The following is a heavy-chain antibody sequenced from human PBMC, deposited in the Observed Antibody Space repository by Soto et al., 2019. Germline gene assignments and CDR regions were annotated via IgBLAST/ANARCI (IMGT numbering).Heavy chain of an antibody. J-gene: IGHJ4*02. CDR2: MSYSGIT. CDR1: GVSVSTGDYY. V-gene: IGHV4-31*03. D-gene: IGHD6-13*01. Sequence: SETLSLTCSVSGVSVSTGDYYWTWIRQHPGKGLEWIGFMSYSGITYYNPSLKSRLTMSLDTSKNQFSLKLISVTAADTAVYYCARVIGQQLFFPFVHPPTPSDYCGQGTLVTVSS. CDR3: ARVIGQQLFFPFVHPPTPSDY.